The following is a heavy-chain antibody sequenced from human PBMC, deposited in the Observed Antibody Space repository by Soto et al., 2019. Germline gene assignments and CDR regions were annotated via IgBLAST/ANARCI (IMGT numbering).Heavy chain of an antibody. V-gene: IGHV1-8*01. CDR1: GYTFTSYD. CDR2: MNPNSGNT. D-gene: IGHD1-7*01. J-gene: IGHJ6*02. Sequence: GASVKVSCKASGYTFTSYDINWVRQATGQGLEWMGWMNPNSGNTGYAQKFQGRVTMTRNTSISTAYMELSSLRSEDTAVYYCARVAGTTYYYYGMDVWGQGTTVTVSS. CDR3: ARVAGTTYYYYGMDV.